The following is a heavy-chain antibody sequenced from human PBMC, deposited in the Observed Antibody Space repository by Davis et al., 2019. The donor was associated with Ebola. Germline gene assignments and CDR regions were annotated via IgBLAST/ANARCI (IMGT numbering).Heavy chain of an antibody. Sequence: GESLKISSAASGFTFSSYGMHWVRQAPGKELEWVAVISNDGSEMYYADSVKGRFTISRDNSKNKVYLQMDSLRADDTAVYFCAKDQYDGRDPTGPADNWSQGTRVTVSS. J-gene: IGHJ4*02. CDR2: ISNDGSEM. D-gene: IGHD3-16*01. CDR3: AKDQYDGRDPTGPADN. CDR1: GFTFSSYG. V-gene: IGHV3-33*05.